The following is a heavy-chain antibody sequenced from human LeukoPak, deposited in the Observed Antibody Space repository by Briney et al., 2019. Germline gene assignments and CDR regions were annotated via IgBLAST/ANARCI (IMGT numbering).Heavy chain of an antibody. CDR3: AGSIGSGRYNWCDP. V-gene: IGHV3-53*01. CDR1: GFTFSSNY. D-gene: IGHD3-10*01. Sequence: PGGSLRLSCVASGFTFSSNYMTWVRQAPGKGLEWVSVIYSGGSTYYSDSVKGRFTISRDKSKNTLYLQMNSLRAEDTAVYYCAGSIGSGRYNWCDPWGQGTLVTVSS. CDR2: IYSGGST. J-gene: IGHJ5*02.